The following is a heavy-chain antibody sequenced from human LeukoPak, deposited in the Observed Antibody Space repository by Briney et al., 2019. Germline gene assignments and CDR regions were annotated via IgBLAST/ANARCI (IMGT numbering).Heavy chain of an antibody. CDR1: GYSFTSYW. CDR2: IYPGDSDT. V-gene: IGHV5-51*01. D-gene: IGHD3-22*01. Sequence: GGSLKISCKGSGYSFTSYWIGWVRQMPGKGLEWMGIIYPGDSDTRYGPSFQGQVTISADKSISTAYLQWSSLKASDTAMYYCARSYDSSGYQADYWGQGTLVTVSS. CDR3: ARSYDSSGYQADY. J-gene: IGHJ4*02.